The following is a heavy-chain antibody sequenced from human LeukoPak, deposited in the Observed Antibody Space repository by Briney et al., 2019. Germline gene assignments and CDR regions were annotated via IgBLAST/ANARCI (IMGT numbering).Heavy chain of an antibody. V-gene: IGHV3-74*01. CDR1: GFTFTTYW. CDR3: ARTSPTSHFDF. Sequence: GGSLRLSCAASGFTFTTYWMHWVRQAPGKGLVWVSRINGDGRSSNYADSVKGRFTISRDNARNTLYLQMNSLRAVDTALYYCARTSPTSHFDFWGQGTLVTVSS. D-gene: IGHD3-16*01. CDR2: INGDGRSS. J-gene: IGHJ4*02.